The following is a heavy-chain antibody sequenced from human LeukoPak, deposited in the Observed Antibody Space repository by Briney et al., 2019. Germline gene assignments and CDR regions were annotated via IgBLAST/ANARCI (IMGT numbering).Heavy chain of an antibody. CDR3: ARNYYDSSGFYYYYYMDV. V-gene: IGHV4-39*01. CDR2: IYYSGST. Sequence: SQTLSLTCTVSGGSISSTRYYWGWIRQPPGKGLEWIGSIYYSGSTYYKPSLKSRVTMSVDRSKNQFSLKLSSVTAADTAVYYCARNYYDSSGFYYYYYMDVWGKGTTVTISS. D-gene: IGHD3-22*01. J-gene: IGHJ6*03. CDR1: GGSISSTRYY.